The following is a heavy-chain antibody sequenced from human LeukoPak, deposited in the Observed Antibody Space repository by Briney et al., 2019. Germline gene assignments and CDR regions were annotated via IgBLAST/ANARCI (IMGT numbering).Heavy chain of an antibody. CDR1: GFTFSNSA. CDR2: ISGSGRNT. CDR3: AKAVYYYDSSGEDWFDP. Sequence: GGSLRLSCAASGFTFSNSAMSWVRQAPGKGLEWVSTISGSGRNTYYRDSVKGRFTISRDNSNNTLYLQMNSLRAEDTAVYYCAKAVYYYDSSGEDWFDPWGQGTLVTVPS. V-gene: IGHV3-23*01. J-gene: IGHJ5*02. D-gene: IGHD3-22*01.